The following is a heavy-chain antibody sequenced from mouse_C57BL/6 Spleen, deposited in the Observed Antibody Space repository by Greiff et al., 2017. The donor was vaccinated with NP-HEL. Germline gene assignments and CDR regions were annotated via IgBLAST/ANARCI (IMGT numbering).Heavy chain of an antibody. CDR3: ARRGGTDAMDY. Sequence: VQLQQPGAELVRPGTSVKLSCKASGYTFTSYWMHWVKQRPGQGLEWIGVIDPSDSYTNYIQKFKGKVTLTVDTSSSIVYMQLSSLTSEDSAVYCCARRGGTDAMDYWGQGTSVTVSS. D-gene: IGHD2-14*01. V-gene: IGHV1-59*01. J-gene: IGHJ4*01. CDR2: IDPSDSYT. CDR1: GYTFTSYW.